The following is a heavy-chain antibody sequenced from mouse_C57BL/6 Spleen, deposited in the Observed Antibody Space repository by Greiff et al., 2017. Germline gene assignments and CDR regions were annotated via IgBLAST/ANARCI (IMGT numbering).Heavy chain of an antibody. Sequence: LEESGAELARPGASVKLSCKASGYTFTSYGISWVKQRTGQGLEWIGEIYPRSGNTYYNEKFKGKATLTADKSSSTAYMELRSLTSEDSAVYFCARKGFVGYFDYWGQGTTLTVSS. CDR1: GYTFTSYG. J-gene: IGHJ2*01. V-gene: IGHV1-81*01. CDR3: ARKGFVGYFDY. CDR2: IYPRSGNT.